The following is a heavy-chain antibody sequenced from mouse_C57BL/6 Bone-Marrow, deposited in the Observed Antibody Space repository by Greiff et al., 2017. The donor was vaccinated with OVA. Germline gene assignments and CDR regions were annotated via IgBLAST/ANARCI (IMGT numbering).Heavy chain of an antibody. V-gene: IGHV7-3*01. J-gene: IGHJ3*01. CDR2: IRNKANGYTT. D-gene: IGHD1-1*01. Sequence: EVKLVESGGGLVQPGGSLSLSCAASGFTFTDYYMSWVRQPPGKALEWLGFIRNKANGYTTEYSASVKGRFTISRDNYQSILYLQMNALRAEDSATYYCARSDYYCSSYAWFAYWGQGTLVTVSA. CDR3: ARSDYYCSSYAWFAY. CDR1: GFTFTDYY.